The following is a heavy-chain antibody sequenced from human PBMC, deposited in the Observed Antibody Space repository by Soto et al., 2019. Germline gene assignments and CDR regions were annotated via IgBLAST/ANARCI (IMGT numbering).Heavy chain of an antibody. CDR2: IYWDDDK. D-gene: IGHD4-17*01. J-gene: IGHJ5*02. V-gene: IGHV2-5*02. Sequence: QITLKESGPTLVKPTQTLTLTCTFSGFSLTTSGVGVGWIRQPPGKALEWLALIYWDDDKRYSPSLKSRPTISTDTSTSQVVLTMTNMGPAVPATYCCAHRTTTVTWWFDPWGQGTLGTVSS. CDR1: GFSLTTSGVG. CDR3: AHRTTTVTWWFDP.